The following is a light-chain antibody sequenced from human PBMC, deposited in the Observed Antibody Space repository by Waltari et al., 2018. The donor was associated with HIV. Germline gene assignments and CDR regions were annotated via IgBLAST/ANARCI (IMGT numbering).Light chain of an antibody. CDR1: SSDVGGYNY. Sequence: QSALTQPASVSGSPGQSITISCTGTSSDVGGYNYVSWYQQHPGKAPKLMIYDVSNRTSGFSNRCSGAKSGNTASLTISGLQAEDEADYYCSSYTSSSPVFGGGTKLTV. CDR3: SSYTSSSPV. V-gene: IGLV2-14*03. CDR2: DVS. J-gene: IGLJ2*01.